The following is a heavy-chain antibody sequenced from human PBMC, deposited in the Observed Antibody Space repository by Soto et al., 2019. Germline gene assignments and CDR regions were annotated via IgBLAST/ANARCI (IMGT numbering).Heavy chain of an antibody. V-gene: IGHV4-30-4*01. CDR3: ARGADIVATTTGYYYYGMDV. D-gene: IGHD5-12*01. CDR2: IYYSGST. J-gene: IGHJ6*02. CDR1: YY. Sequence: YYWSWIRQPPGKGLEWIGYIYYSGSTYYNPSLKSRVTISVDTSKNQFSLKLSSVTAADTAVYYCARGADIVATTTGYYYYGMDVWGQGTTVTVSS.